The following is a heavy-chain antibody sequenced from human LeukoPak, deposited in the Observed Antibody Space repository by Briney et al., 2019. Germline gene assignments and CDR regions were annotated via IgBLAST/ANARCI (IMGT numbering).Heavy chain of an antibody. D-gene: IGHD5-24*01. Sequence: PSETLSLTCSVSGGSISSSAYYWGWIRQPPGKGLEWIGSIYYSGSTYYNPSLKSRVTISVDTSKNQFSLKLSSVTAADTAVYYCARPKRWLPGAFDIWGQGTMVTVSS. CDR2: IYYSGST. V-gene: IGHV4-39*01. CDR3: ARPKRWLPGAFDI. CDR1: GGSISSSAYY. J-gene: IGHJ3*02.